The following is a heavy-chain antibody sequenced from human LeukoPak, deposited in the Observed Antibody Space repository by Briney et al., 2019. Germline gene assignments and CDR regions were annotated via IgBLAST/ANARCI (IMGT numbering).Heavy chain of an antibody. V-gene: IGHV3-23*01. CDR3: ASSLKWELLPLDC. D-gene: IGHD1-26*01. CDR2: IGGSGGST. CDR1: GFTFSSYA. J-gene: IGHJ4*02. Sequence: GGSLRLSCAASGFTFSSYAMSWVRQAPGKGLEWVSAIGGSGGSTYYADSVKGRFTISRDNSKNTLYLQMNSLRAEDTAVYYCASSLKWELLPLDCWGQGTLVTVSS.